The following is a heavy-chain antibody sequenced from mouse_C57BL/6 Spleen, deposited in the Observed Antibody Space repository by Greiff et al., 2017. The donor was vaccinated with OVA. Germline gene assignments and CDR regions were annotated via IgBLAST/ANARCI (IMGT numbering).Heavy chain of an antibody. V-gene: IGHV1-64*01. J-gene: IGHJ4*01. CDR1: GYTFTSYW. D-gene: IGHD2-3*01. CDR2: IHPNSGST. CDR3: ASQGRLLRDAMDY. Sequence: VKLQRPGAELVKPGASVKLSCKASGYTFTSYWMHWVKQRPGQGLEWIGMIHPNSGSTNYNEKFKSKATLTVDKSSSTAYMQLSSLTSEDSAVYYCASQGRLLRDAMDYWGQGTSVTVSS.